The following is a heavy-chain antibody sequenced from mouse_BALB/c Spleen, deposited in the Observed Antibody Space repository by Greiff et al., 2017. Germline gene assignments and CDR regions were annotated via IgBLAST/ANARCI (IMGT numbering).Heavy chain of an antibody. CDR1: GYAFTNYL. J-gene: IGHJ1*01. V-gene: IGHV1-54*01. CDR2: INPGSGGT. D-gene: IGHD2-12*01. Sequence: QVQLQQPGAELVRPGTSVKVSCKASGYAFTNYLIEWVKQRPGQGLEWIGVINPGSGGTNYNEKFKGKATLTADKSSSTAYMQLSSLTSDDSAVYFCAREDDGWYFDVWGAGTTVTVSS. CDR3: AREDDGWYFDV.